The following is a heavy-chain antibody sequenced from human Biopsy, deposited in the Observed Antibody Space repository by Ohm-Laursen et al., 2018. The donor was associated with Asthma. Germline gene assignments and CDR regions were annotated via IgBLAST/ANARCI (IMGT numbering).Heavy chain of an antibody. J-gene: IGHJ6*02. V-gene: IGHV1-69*13. D-gene: IGHD3-16*01. CDR1: GGTFRTYA. CDR3: ARVDAIMISGDFYFYSGFDL. CDR2: IIPMYGVP. Sequence: SVKVSCKASGGTFRTYAFSWVRQAPGQGLEWMGGIIPMYGVPKVAQKFQGRVTITADESTSTAYMEMSSLRSEDTAVYYCARVDAIMISGDFYFYSGFDLWGQGTTVRVSS.